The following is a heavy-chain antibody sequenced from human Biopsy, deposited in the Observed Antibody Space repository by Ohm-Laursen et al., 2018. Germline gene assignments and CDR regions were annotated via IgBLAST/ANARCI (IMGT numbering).Heavy chain of an antibody. CDR3: ARGSNDFGGLYFPR. CDR1: GGSFTGHY. D-gene: IGHD4-23*01. CDR2: ISYTGYT. Sequence: SETLSLTCTVSGGSFTGHYWSWIRQPPGTGLEWSGHISYTGYTSYNASLKSRVTISVDTSRNHFSLWLSSLTAADTAVYYCARGSNDFGGLYFPRWGQGTLLTVSS. V-gene: IGHV4-59*11. J-gene: IGHJ4*02.